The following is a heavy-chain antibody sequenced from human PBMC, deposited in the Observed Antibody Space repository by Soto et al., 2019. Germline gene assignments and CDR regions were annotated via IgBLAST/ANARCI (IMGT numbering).Heavy chain of an antibody. CDR1: GDSISRIDYY. CDR2: IYFRGNT. D-gene: IGHD3-22*01. Sequence: SETLSLTCSVSGDSISRIDYYWTWIRQHPEKGLEWIGNIYFRGNTYYSPSLESRLTISVDTSKNQFSLKLTSVTAADTAVYYCAREGGSYNSGGYLIRGAFDIWGQGTMVTVSS. J-gene: IGHJ3*02. CDR3: AREGGSYNSGGYLIRGAFDI. V-gene: IGHV4-31*03.